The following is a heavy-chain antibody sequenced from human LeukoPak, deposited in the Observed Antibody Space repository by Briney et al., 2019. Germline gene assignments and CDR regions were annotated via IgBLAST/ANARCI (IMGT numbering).Heavy chain of an antibody. CDR3: ARLNDYGRSGYYYVADY. D-gene: IGHD3-22*01. Sequence: GQSLKISCKGSGYSFSTYWLGWVRQMPGKGLEGMGIIYPGDSDTRYSPPFQGQVTLSADKSISPAYLQWSSLKASDTAMYYCARLNDYGRSGYYYVADYWGQGTLVTVSS. V-gene: IGHV5-51*01. J-gene: IGHJ4*02. CDR2: IYPGDSDT. CDR1: GYSFSTYW.